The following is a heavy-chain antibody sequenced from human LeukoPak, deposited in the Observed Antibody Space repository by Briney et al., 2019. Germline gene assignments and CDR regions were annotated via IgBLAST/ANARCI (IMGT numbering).Heavy chain of an antibody. CDR1: GGSSSGYS. V-gene: IGHV4-34*01. Sequence: SETLSLTCAVYGGSSSGYSWSWIRQPPGKGLEWIGEINHSGSTNYNPSLKSRVTLSVDTSKNQFSLKLSSVTAADTAVYYCARGPYYYDSSGYLNYWGQGTLVTVSS. CDR3: ARGPYYYDSSGYLNY. CDR2: INHSGST. D-gene: IGHD3-22*01. J-gene: IGHJ4*02.